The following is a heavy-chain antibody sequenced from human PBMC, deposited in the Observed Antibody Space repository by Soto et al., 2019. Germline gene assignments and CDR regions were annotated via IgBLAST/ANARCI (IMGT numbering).Heavy chain of an antibody. D-gene: IGHD2-15*01. CDR2: IIPIFGTA. CDR3: ARGPEGRGTPISYFDY. CDR1: GGTFSSYA. J-gene: IGHJ4*02. V-gene: IGHV1-69*06. Sequence: SVKVSCKASGGTFSSYAISWVRQAPGQGLEWMGGIIPIFGTANYAQKFQGRVTITADKSTSTAYMELSSLRSEETAVYYCARGPEGRGTPISYFDYWGQGTLVTVSS.